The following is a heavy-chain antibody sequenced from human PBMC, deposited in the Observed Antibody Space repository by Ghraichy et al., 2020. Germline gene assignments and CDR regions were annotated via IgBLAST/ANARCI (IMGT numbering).Heavy chain of an antibody. J-gene: IGHJ5*02. CDR3: AKDDQRSSWAKKWIDP. D-gene: IGHD6-13*01. Sequence: GESLNISCAVSGFTFSSYAMSWVRQAPGKGLEWVSAISGSGGTTYYADSVKGRFTISRDNSKSTLCLQMNSLRAEDTAVYYCAKDDQRSSWAKKWIDPWGQGTLVTVSS. V-gene: IGHV3-23*01. CDR1: GFTFSSYA. CDR2: ISGSGGTT.